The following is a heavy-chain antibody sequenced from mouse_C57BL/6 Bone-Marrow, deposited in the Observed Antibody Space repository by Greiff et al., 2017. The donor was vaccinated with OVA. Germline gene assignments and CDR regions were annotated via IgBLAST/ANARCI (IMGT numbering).Heavy chain of an antibody. V-gene: IGHV5-4*01. D-gene: IGHD2-4*01. CDR1: GFTFSSYA. CDR3: ARDYDYDPLFAY. CDR2: ISDGGSYT. J-gene: IGHJ3*01. Sequence: EVKLVESGGGLVKPGGSLKLSCAASGFTFSSYAMSWVRQTPEKRLEWVATISDGGSYTYYPDNVKGRFTISRDNAKNNLYLQMSHLKSEDTAMYYCARDYDYDPLFAYWGQGTLVTVSA.